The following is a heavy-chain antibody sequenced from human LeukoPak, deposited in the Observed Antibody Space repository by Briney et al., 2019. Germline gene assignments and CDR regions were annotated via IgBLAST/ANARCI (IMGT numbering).Heavy chain of an antibody. CDR1: GGTFSSYA. CDR3: ARGGYPNLGSFDY. D-gene: IGHD3-22*01. Sequence: GASVKVSCKASGGTFSSYAISWVRQAPGQGLEWMGGIIPIFGTANYAQKFQGRVTITTDESTSTAYMGLSSLRSEDTAVYYCARGGYPNLGSFDYWGQGTLVTVSS. CDR2: IIPIFGTA. V-gene: IGHV1-69*05. J-gene: IGHJ4*02.